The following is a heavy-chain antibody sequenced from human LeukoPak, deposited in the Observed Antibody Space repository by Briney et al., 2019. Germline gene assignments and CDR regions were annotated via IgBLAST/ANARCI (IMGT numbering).Heavy chain of an antibody. V-gene: IGHV3-23*01. D-gene: IGHD6-19*01. CDR1: GFTFSSYA. CDR3: AKQRGQWLVIDY. J-gene: IGHJ4*02. CDR2: ISGSGGST. Sequence: PGGSLRLSCAASGFTFSSYAMSWVRQAPGKGLEWVSAISGSGGSTYYADSVKGRFTISRDKSKNTLYLQMNSLRAEDTAVYYCAKQRGQWLVIDYWGQGTLVTVSS.